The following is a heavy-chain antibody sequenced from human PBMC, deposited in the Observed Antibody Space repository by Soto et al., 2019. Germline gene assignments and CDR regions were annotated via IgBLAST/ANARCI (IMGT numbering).Heavy chain of an antibody. CDR1: GFSLRTSGVG. V-gene: IGHV2-5*01. J-gene: IGHJ5*02. CDR2: IYWNDDK. CDR3: AKSGSSGWYGWFDP. Sequence: SGPTLVNPTQTLTLTCIFSGFSLRTSGVGVGWIRQPPGKALEWLGFIYWNDDKRYSPSLKSRLTITKDTSKNQVVLTMANMDPVDTATYYCAKSGSSGWYGWFDPWGQGTLVTVSS. D-gene: IGHD6-19*01.